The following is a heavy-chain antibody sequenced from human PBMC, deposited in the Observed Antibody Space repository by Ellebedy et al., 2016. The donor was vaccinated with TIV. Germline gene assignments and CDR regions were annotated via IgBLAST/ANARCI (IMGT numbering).Heavy chain of an antibody. V-gene: IGHV3-7*03. CDR2: IKQDESEK. Sequence: GESLKISCAASDFMFRNYWMTWVRQAPGKGLEWVANIKQDESEKYYAASVKGRFTISRDNAKNSLYLQLNSLRADDTAVYYCARIRYGDYGGPCIDYWGQGTLVTVSS. CDR3: ARIRYGDYGGPCIDY. J-gene: IGHJ4*02. D-gene: IGHD4-17*01. CDR1: DFMFRNYW.